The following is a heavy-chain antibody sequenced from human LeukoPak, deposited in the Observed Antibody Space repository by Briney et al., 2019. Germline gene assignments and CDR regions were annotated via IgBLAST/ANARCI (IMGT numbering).Heavy chain of an antibody. V-gene: IGHV1-2*02. D-gene: IGHD6-6*01. CDR3: ARGIAARRGFDP. CDR1: GYTLTGYY. Sequence: ASVKVSCKASGYTLTGYYMHWVRQAPGQGLEWMGWINPNSGGTNYAQKFQGRVTMTRDTSISTAYMELSRLRSDDTAVYYCARGIAARRGFDPWGQGTLVTVSS. CDR2: INPNSGGT. J-gene: IGHJ5*02.